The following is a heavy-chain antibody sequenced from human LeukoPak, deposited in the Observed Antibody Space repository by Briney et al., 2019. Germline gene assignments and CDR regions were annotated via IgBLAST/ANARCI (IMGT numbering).Heavy chain of an antibody. CDR2: IYSGGAT. Sequence: GGSLRLSCAASGFDVGRNYMTWVRQAPGKGLEWVSFIYSGGATYYADSVRGRFTISRDSSKNTLYLQMNSLRVEDTAVYYCARVPGYSWGQGTLVAVSS. D-gene: IGHD6-13*01. CDR3: ARVPGYS. J-gene: IGHJ4*02. V-gene: IGHV3-53*01. CDR1: GFDVGRNY.